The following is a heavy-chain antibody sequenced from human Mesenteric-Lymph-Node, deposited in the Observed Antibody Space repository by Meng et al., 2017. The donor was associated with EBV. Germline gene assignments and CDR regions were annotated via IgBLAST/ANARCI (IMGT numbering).Heavy chain of an antibody. CDR1: SYSISRTSQP. CDR3: ARQYGSSFDY. CDR2: FYYIGTT. Sequence: LRLQKSGPGLCGPSGSRSLHCTVSSYSISRTSQPWGRMRQPPGKGLDWIGSFYYIGTTSFTPFLERRVSISVDTSQKQFSLRLTSVTAADTAVYYCARQYGSSFDYWDQGTLVTVSS. J-gene: IGHJ4*02. V-gene: IGHV4-39*01. D-gene: IGHD3-10*01.